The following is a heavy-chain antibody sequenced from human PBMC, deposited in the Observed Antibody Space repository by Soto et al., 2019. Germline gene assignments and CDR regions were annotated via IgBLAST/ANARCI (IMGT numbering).Heavy chain of an antibody. CDR2: ISPKSTFR. D-gene: IGHD2-21*01. J-gene: IGHJ4*02. CDR1: GFPFNDYY. V-gene: IGHV3-11*06. CDR3: VRGGGGGLFEH. Sequence: PGGSLRLSCATSGFPFNDYYMTWIRKAPGKGLEWLSHISPKSTFRNYADSVKGRFTISRDNTESSLFLQMNSLGVDDTAVYSCVRGGGGGLFEHWGQGVLVTVS.